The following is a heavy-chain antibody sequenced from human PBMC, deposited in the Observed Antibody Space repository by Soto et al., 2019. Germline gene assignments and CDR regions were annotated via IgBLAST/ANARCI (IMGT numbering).Heavy chain of an antibody. CDR2: ISHDGTRK. CDR3: VKARLTEAYGMDF. J-gene: IGHJ6*02. Sequence: QVQLVESWGGVVQPGRSLRLSCAASGFTFSSYGVHWVRQALCWGLELVAVISHDGTRKHYGDSVKGRFSIARDNSQNTLYLQMNSFRVYDTAVYYCVKARLTEAYGMDFWGQWTTVTVSS. D-gene: IGHD2-21*01. CDR1: GFTFSSYG. V-gene: IGHV3-30*18.